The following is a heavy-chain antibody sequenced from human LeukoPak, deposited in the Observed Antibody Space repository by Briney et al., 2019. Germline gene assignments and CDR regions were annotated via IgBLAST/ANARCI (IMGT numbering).Heavy chain of an antibody. J-gene: IGHJ5*01. CDR1: GGSISSSSYY. Sequence: SETLSLTCTVSGGSISSSSYYWGWILQPPGKGLEWIGSIYYSGSTYYDPSLKSRVTISVDTSKNEFSLKLSSVTAADTAVYYCARDHSGWYVGWFDSWGQGTLVTVSS. D-gene: IGHD6-19*01. V-gene: IGHV4-39*07. CDR2: IYYSGST. CDR3: ARDHSGWYVGWFDS.